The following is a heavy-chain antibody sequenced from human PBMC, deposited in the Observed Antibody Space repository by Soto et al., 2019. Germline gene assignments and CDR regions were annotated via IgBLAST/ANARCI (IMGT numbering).Heavy chain of an antibody. V-gene: IGHV1-18*01. D-gene: IGHD5-12*01. CDR1: GYTFTSYG. CDR2: ISAYNGNT. J-gene: IGHJ3*02. CDR3: ARDNSGYDRGDDAFDI. Sequence: ASVKVSCKASGYTFTSYGISWVRQAPGQGLEWMGWISAYNGNTNYAQKLQGRVTMTTDTSTSTAYMELRSLRSGDTAVYYCARDNSGYDRGDDAFDIWGQGTMVTVSS.